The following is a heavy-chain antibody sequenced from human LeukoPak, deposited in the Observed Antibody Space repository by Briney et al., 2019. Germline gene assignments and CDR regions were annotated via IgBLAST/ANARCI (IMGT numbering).Heavy chain of an antibody. Sequence: ASVKVSCKASGYTFTSYDINWVRQATGQGLEWMGWMNPNSGDTGYAQKFQGRVTMTRNTSISTAYMELSSLRSEDTAVYYCASSYDSSGYAGDYWGQGTLVTVSS. V-gene: IGHV1-8*01. CDR3: ASSYDSSGYAGDY. CDR2: MNPNSGDT. J-gene: IGHJ4*02. CDR1: GYTFTSYD. D-gene: IGHD3-22*01.